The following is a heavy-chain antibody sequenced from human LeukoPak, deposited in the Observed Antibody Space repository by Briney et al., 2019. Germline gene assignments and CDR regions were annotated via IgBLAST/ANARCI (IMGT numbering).Heavy chain of an antibody. CDR2: ISYDGSNK. CDR3: ASPTDYYDSSGLDP. CDR1: GFTFSSYA. D-gene: IGHD3-22*01. V-gene: IGHV3-30*04. Sequence: PGGSLRLSCAASGFTFSSYAMHWVRQAPGKGLEWVAVISYDGSNKYYADSVKGRFTISRDNSKNTLYLQMNSLRAEDTAVYYCASPTDYYDSSGLDPWGQGTLVTVSS. J-gene: IGHJ5*02.